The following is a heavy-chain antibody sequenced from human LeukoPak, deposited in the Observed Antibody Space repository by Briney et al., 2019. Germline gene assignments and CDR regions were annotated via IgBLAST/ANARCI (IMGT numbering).Heavy chain of an antibody. J-gene: IGHJ4*02. D-gene: IGHD4-17*01. CDR2: ISAYNGVT. CDR3: ARDSWTKTVKTHFDY. V-gene: IGHV1-18*01. CDR1: GYTFTTYG. Sequence: ASVKVSCKASGYTFTTYGISWVRQAPGQRLEWMGWISAYNGVTNYAQKLQGRVTMTTDTSTSTAYMELRSLRSDDTAVYYCARDSWTKTVKTHFDYWGQGTLVTVSS.